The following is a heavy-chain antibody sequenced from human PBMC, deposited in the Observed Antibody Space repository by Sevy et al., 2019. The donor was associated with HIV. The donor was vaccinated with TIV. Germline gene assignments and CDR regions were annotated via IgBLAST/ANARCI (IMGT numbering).Heavy chain of an antibody. V-gene: IGHV4-59*01. D-gene: IGHD6-6*01. J-gene: IGHJ4*02. CDR1: GGSISSYY. Sequence: SETLSLTCSVSGGSISSYYWTWVWQPPGRGLEWIGFIYYTGSTDYNPSLKSRVTMSLDTSKNHFSLKLSSVTAADTAVYYCARDSSSIPRILDYWGQGTLVTVSS. CDR3: ARDSSSIPRILDY. CDR2: IYYTGST.